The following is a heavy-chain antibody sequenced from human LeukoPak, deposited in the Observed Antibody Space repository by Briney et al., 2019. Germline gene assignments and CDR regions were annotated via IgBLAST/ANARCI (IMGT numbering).Heavy chain of an antibody. CDR3: ATLVGATRAFDY. J-gene: IGHJ4*02. Sequence: GASVKVSCKVSGYTLTELSMHWVRQAPGKGLEWMGGFDPEDGETIYAQKFQGRVTMTEDTSTDTAYMELSSLRSEDTAVYYCATLVGATRAFDYWGQGTLATVSS. V-gene: IGHV1-24*01. D-gene: IGHD1-26*01. CDR2: FDPEDGET. CDR1: GYTLTELS.